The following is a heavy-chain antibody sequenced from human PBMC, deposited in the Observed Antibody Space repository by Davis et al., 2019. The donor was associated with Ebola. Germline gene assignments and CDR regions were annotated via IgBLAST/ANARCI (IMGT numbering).Heavy chain of an antibody. V-gene: IGHV3-23*01. CDR3: ANEIRPNDY. Sequence: PGGSLRLSCATSGFTFSGYAMSWGRLAPGKGLEWVSAITGSGENTYYANSVKGRFTISRDNSKNTLYLQMNSLRVDDTAVYYCANEIRPNDYWGQGTLVTVSS. J-gene: IGHJ4*02. CDR2: ITGSGENT. CDR1: GFTFSGYA.